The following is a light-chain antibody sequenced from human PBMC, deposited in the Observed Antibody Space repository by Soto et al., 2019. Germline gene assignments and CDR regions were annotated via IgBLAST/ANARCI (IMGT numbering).Light chain of an antibody. J-gene: IGLJ3*02. Sequence: QSVLTQPPSVSGAPGQRVTISCTGRSSNIGAGYDVHWYQQLPGTAPKLLIFGNNNRPSGVPDRFSGSKSGTSASLAITGLQAEDEADYYCQSYDSSVSGWVFGGGTKLTVL. CDR3: QSYDSSVSGWV. V-gene: IGLV1-40*01. CDR2: GNN. CDR1: SSNIGAGYD.